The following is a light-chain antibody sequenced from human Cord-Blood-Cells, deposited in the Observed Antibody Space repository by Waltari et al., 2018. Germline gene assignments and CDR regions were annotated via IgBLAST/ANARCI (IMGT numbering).Light chain of an antibody. J-gene: IGLJ3*02. CDR2: AGS. Sequence: QSALTQPASVSGSPGQSITISCAGTSSDVGSYNLVSWYQQHPGKAPKLMIYAGSKRPSGVSNRFAGSKSGNTASLTISGLQAEDEADYYCCSYAGSSTLVFGGGTKLTVL. CDR1: SSDVGSYNL. CDR3: CSYAGSSTLV. V-gene: IGLV2-23*01.